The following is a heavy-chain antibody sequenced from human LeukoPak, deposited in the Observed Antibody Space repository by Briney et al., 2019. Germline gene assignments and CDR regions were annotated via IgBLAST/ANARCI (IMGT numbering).Heavy chain of an antibody. CDR2: IYTSGST. V-gene: IGHV4-61*02. CDR3: ARVLQYSSYYYMDV. CDR1: GGSISSGGYY. D-gene: IGHD6-13*01. J-gene: IGHJ6*03. Sequence: PSETLSLTCSVSGGSISSGGYYWSWIRQPAGKGLEWIGRIYTSGSTNYNPSLKSRVTMSVDTSKNQFSLKLSSVTAADTAVYYCARVLQYSSYYYMDVWGKGTTVTVSS.